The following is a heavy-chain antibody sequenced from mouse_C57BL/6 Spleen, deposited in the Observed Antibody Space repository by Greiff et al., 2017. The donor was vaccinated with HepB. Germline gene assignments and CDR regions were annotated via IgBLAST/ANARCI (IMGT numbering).Heavy chain of an antibody. CDR3: ARYYDYDRGYYFDY. J-gene: IGHJ2*01. V-gene: IGHV8-8*01. D-gene: IGHD2-4*01. CDR1: GFSLSTFGMG. CDR2: IWWDDDK. Sequence: QVTLKESGPGILQPSQTLSLTCSFSGFSLSTFGMGVGWIRQPSGKGLEWLAHIWWDDDKYYNPALKSRLTISKDTSKNQVFLKIATVDTADTATYYCARYYDYDRGYYFDYWGQGTTLTVSS.